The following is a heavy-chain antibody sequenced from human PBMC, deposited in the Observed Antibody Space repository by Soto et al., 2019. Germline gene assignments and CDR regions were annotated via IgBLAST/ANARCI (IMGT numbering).Heavy chain of an antibody. CDR3: ARASYYYDSSGYNDY. V-gene: IGHV1-69*02. CDR1: GGTFSSYT. Sequence: QVQLVQSGAEVKKPGSSVKVSCKASGGTFSSYTISWVRQAPGQGLEWMGRIIPILGIANYAQKFQGRVKITADKSTSTAYMELSSLRSEDTAVYYCARASYYYDSSGYNDYWGQGTLVTVSS. J-gene: IGHJ4*02. D-gene: IGHD3-22*01. CDR2: IIPILGIA.